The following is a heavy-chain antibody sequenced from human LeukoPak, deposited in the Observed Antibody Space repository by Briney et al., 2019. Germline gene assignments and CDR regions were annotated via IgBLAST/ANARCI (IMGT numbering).Heavy chain of an antibody. V-gene: IGHV3-9*03. D-gene: IGHD3-9*01. CDR2: ISWNSGSI. J-gene: IGHJ4*02. CDR1: GFTFDDYA. CDR3: AKVGLVRYFDWSYFDY. Sequence: GGSLRLSCAASGFTFDDYAMHWVRQAPGKGLEWVSGISWNSGSIGHADSVKGRFTISRDNAKNSLYLQMNSLRAEDMALYYCAKVGLVRYFDWSYFDYWGQGTLVTVSS.